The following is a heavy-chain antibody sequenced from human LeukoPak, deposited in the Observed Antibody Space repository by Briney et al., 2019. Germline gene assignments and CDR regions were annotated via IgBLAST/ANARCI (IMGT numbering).Heavy chain of an antibody. V-gene: IGHV4-59*01. J-gene: IGHJ5*02. D-gene: IGHD3-22*01. CDR2: IYYSGST. CDR1: GGTISSYY. Sequence: PSETLSLTCTVSGGTISSYYWSWIRQPPGKGQEWIGYIYYSGSTNYNPSLKSRVTISVDTSKNQFSLKLSSMTAADTAVYYCARELIESEFEPWGEGTLVTVSS. CDR3: ARELIESEFEP.